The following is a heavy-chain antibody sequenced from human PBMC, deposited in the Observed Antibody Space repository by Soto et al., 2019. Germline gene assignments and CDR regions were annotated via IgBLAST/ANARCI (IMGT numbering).Heavy chain of an antibody. D-gene: IGHD3-3*01. CDR3: ARVGLRFFGATYYYYGMDV. V-gene: IGHV3-30*03. J-gene: IGHJ6*02. CDR1: GFTFSSYG. CDR2: ISYDGSNK. Sequence: QPGGSLRLSCAASGFTFSSYGMHWVRQAPGKGLERVAVISYDGSNKYYADYVKGRFTISRDNSKNTQYLQMNSLRAEDTAVYYCARVGLRFFGATYYYYGMDVWGQGTTVTVSS.